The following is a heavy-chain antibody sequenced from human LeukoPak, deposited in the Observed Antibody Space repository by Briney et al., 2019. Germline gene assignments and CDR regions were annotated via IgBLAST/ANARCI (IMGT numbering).Heavy chain of an antibody. CDR1: GGSFSGYY. V-gene: IGHV4-34*01. J-gene: IGHJ5*02. CDR2: INHSGST. CDR3: ARGELGYCSGGSCYFGINLFDP. D-gene: IGHD2-15*01. Sequence: PSETLSLTCAVYGGSFSGYYWSWIRQPPGKGLEWIGEINHSGSTNYNSSLKSRVTISVDTSKNQFSLKLNSVTAADTAVYYCARGELGYCSGGSCYFGINLFDPWGQGTLVSVSS.